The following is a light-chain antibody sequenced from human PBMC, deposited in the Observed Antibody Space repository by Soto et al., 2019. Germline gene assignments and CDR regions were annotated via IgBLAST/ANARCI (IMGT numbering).Light chain of an antibody. J-gene: IGKJ1*01. Sequence: EIVMTQSPATLSVSPGERATLSCRASQSVSSNLAWYQQKPGQAPRLLIHGATTRATGIPARFSGSGSGTEFTLTISSLQSEDFAVYYCQQYNNWPRTFGQGIKVDIK. CDR2: GAT. V-gene: IGKV3-15*01. CDR1: QSVSSN. CDR3: QQYNNWPRT.